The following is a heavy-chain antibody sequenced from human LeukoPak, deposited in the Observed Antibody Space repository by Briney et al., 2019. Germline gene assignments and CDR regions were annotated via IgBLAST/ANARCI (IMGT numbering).Heavy chain of an antibody. CDR3: ARLQSGLGWFDP. Sequence: PSETLSLACTVSGGSINTYYWSWIRQPAGKGLEWIGRIYSTGITTYNPSLKGRVTMSVDTSKNQFSLKLSSVTAADTAVYYCARLQSGLGWFDPWGQGILVTVSS. J-gene: IGHJ5*02. V-gene: IGHV4-4*07. CDR2: IYSTGIT. CDR1: GGSINTYY.